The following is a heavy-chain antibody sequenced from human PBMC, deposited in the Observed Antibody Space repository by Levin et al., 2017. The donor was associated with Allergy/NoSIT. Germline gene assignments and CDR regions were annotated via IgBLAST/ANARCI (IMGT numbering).Heavy chain of an antibody. CDR2: INPYSGDT. Sequence: GESLKISCKASGYTFTDYYMHWVRQAPGQGLEWMGWINPYSGDTHDVQNFQGRVTMTWDTSISTAYMELSSLRSDDTAVYYCAKTLLPRAANMIFGVPIGRKDYFDYWGQGTLVTVSS. V-gene: IGHV1-2*02. J-gene: IGHJ4*02. CDR3: AKTLLPRAANMIFGVPIGRKDYFDY. CDR1: GYTFTDYY. D-gene: IGHD3-3*01.